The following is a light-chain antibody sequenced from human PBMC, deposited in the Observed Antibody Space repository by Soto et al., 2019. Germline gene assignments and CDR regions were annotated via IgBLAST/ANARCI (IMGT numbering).Light chain of an antibody. CDR1: QGISSY. Sequence: IQMTQSPSTLSASTGDRVTITCRASQGISSYLAWYQQKPGKAPKLLIYAASTLQSGVPSRFSGSGSGTDFTLTISCLQSEDFATYYCQQYYSYPPTFGQGTKLEIK. J-gene: IGKJ2*01. CDR3: QQYYSYPPT. CDR2: AAS. V-gene: IGKV1-8*01.